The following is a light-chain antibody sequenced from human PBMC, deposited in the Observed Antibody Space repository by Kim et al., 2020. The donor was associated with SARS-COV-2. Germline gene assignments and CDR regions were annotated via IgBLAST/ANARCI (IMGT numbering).Light chain of an antibody. CDR3: QRYGSSPLT. CDR1: HSVSSSY. V-gene: IGKV3-20*01. CDR2: GAS. Sequence: SPGDRASLSCRASHSVSSSYVAWYQQKPGQAPRLLIYGASSRATGIPDRFSGSGSRTDFTLTISRLEPEDVAVYYCQRYGSSPLTFGGGTKVDIK. J-gene: IGKJ4*01.